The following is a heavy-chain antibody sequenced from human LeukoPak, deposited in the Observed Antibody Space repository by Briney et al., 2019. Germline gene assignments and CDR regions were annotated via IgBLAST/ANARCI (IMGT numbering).Heavy chain of an antibody. CDR1: GGSISYYY. J-gene: IGHJ4*02. Sequence: SETLSLTXTVSGGSISYYYWSWIGQPAGKGLEWIGRIYSSGTPKYNPSLKSRVTMSIDTSKNQFPLMVNSVTAADTAVYYSARDKDGFHVDYWGQGILVTVSS. CDR3: ARDKDGFHVDY. V-gene: IGHV4-4*07. CDR2: IYSSGTP. D-gene: IGHD5-24*01.